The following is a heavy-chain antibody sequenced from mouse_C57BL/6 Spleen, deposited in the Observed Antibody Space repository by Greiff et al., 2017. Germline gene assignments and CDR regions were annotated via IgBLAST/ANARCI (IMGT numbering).Heavy chain of an antibody. CDR1: GFNIRDYC. D-gene: IGHD1-1*02. V-gene: IGHV14-2*01. Sequence: DVPLQESGAELVKPGASVKLSCTASGFNIRDYCMNWVKQRTEQGLEWIGRIDPEDGETKYATKFQGKATITADTSSNTAYLQLSSLTSEDTAVYYCALYGSGYFDVWGTGTTVTVSS. J-gene: IGHJ1*03. CDR2: IDPEDGET. CDR3: ALYGSGYFDV.